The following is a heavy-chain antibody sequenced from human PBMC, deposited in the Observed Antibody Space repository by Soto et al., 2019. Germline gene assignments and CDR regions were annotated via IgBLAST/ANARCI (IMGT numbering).Heavy chain of an antibody. CDR2: ISGSGGST. V-gene: IGHV3-23*01. J-gene: IGHJ4*02. Sequence: GGSLRLSCAASGFTFSSYAMSWVRQAPGKGLEWVSAISGSGGSTYYADSVKGRFTISRDNSKNTLYLQMNSLRAEDTAVYYCATFRWAPTYDFWSGLRDYWGQGTLVTVSS. CDR1: GFTFSSYA. D-gene: IGHD3-3*01. CDR3: ATFRWAPTYDFWSGLRDY.